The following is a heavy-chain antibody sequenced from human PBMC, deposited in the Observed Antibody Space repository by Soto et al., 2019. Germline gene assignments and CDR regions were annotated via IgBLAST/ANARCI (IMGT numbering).Heavy chain of an antibody. V-gene: IGHV1-3*01. Sequence: ASVKVSCKXLGYTFNTYTLHWVRQAPGQGLEWMGWITPGTGATKYSRKFQGRVSFTRDTSASTANMELSSLGSEDTAVYYCARDMAGAYKGLDYWGQGSLVTVSS. J-gene: IGHJ4*02. CDR3: ARDMAGAYKGLDY. D-gene: IGHD6-19*01. CDR1: GYTFNTYT. CDR2: ITPGTGAT.